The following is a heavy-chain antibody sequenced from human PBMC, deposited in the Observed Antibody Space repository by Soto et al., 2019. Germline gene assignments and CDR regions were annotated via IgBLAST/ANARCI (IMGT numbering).Heavy chain of an antibody. CDR1: GGSISSYY. CDR3: ARRFCSSTSCYWIFDY. Sequence: PSETLSLTCTVSGGSISSYYWSWIRQPPGKGLEWIGYIYYSGSTNYNPSLKSRVTISVDTPKNQFSLKLSSVTAADTAVYYCARRFCSSTSCYWIFDYWGQGTLVTVSS. J-gene: IGHJ4*02. V-gene: IGHV4-59*08. D-gene: IGHD2-2*01. CDR2: IYYSGST.